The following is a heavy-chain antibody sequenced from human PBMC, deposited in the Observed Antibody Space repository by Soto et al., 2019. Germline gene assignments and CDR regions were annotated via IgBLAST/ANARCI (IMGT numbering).Heavy chain of an antibody. CDR2: IYSDGTT. CDR1: GFTATSNY. CDR3: ARDRSGSAGYYGMDV. D-gene: IGHD3-10*01. J-gene: IGHJ6*02. Sequence: PVGSLRLSCAASGFTATSNYMSWVRQAPGEGLEWVSLIYSDGTTYYADSVKGRFTISRDNSKNMLYLQMSSLGAEDTAVYYCARDRSGSAGYYGMDVWGQGTTVTVSS. V-gene: IGHV3-53*01.